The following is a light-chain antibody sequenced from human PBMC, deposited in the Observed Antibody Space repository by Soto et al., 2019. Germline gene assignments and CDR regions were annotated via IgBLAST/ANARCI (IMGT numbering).Light chain of an antibody. CDR3: QQYYSTPPAT. CDR2: WAS. J-gene: IGKJ1*01. CDR1: QSVLYSSNNKNY. Sequence: DIVMTQSPDSLAVSLGERATINCKSSQSVLYSSNNKNYLAWYQQKPGQPPKLLIYWASTRESGVPYRFSGSGSGTDFTLTISSLQAEDVAVYYCQQYYSTPPATFGQGTKVEIK. V-gene: IGKV4-1*01.